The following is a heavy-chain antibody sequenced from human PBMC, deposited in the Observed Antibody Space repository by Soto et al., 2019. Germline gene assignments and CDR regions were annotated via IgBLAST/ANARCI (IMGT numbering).Heavy chain of an antibody. D-gene: IGHD3-10*01. CDR2: VNPILSMS. Sequence: AAGKVSCKESGDTFSFYTKNWVRQAPGLGLEWMGRVNPILSMSNYAQKFQGRVTMTADKSTSTAYMELRSLRSEDTAFYYCATSYGSGYRAFDYWG. CDR3: ATSYGSGYRAFDY. J-gene: IGHJ4*01. V-gene: IGHV1-69*02. CDR1: GDTFSFYT.